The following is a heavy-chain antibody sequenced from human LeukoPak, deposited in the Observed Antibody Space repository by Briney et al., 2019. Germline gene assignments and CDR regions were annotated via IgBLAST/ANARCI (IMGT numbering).Heavy chain of an antibody. D-gene: IGHD2-2*02. CDR3: ARAIARRAYCSSTSCYNLDY. V-gene: IGHV1-69*05. CDR1: GGTFSSYA. CDR2: IIPIFGTA. Sequence: SVKVSCKASGGTFSSYAISWVRQAPGQGLEWMGGIIPIFGTANYAQKFQGRVTITTDESTSTAYMELSSLRSEDTAVYYCARAIARRAYCSSTSCYNLDYWGQGTLVTVSS. J-gene: IGHJ4*02.